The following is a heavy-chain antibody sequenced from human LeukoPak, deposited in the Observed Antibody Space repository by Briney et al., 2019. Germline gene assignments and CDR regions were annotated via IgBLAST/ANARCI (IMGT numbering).Heavy chain of an antibody. Sequence: PGGSLRLSCTASGFTLSSYEMSWIRQAPGKGLEWVSSIDYSGGSTYYADSVKGRLTISRDNSKNTLYLQMNSLRAEDTAVYYCAKDPIGSSGDIFSFDPWGQGTLVTVSS. J-gene: IGHJ5*01. CDR3: AKDPIGSSGDIFSFDP. CDR1: GFTLSSYE. D-gene: IGHD3-22*01. CDR2: IDYSGGST. V-gene: IGHV3-23*01.